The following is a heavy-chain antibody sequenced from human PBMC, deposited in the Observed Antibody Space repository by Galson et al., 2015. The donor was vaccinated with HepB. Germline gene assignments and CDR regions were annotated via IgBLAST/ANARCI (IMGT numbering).Heavy chain of an antibody. Sequence: SLRLSCAASGFTFSSYWMHWVRQAPGKGLVWVSRINSDGSSTSYADSVKGRFTISRDNAKNTLYLQMNSLRAEDTAVYYCARASDYDFWSGYDHDAFDIWGQGTMVTVSS. CDR3: ARASDYDFWSGYDHDAFDI. CDR2: INSDGSST. D-gene: IGHD3-3*01. CDR1: GFTFSSYW. J-gene: IGHJ3*02. V-gene: IGHV3-74*01.